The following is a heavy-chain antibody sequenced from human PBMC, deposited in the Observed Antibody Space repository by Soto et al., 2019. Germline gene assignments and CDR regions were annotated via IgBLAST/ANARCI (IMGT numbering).Heavy chain of an antibody. CDR3: ARLERTVTGYYYYYGVDV. Sequence: QVQLQESGPGLVKPWETLSLTCTVSGGSISTYYWSWIRQPPGKGLEWIGHIYNSGFTNYNPSLAGRVTISVDTSKNYFSLNVSSVTTADTAVYYCARLERTVTGYYYYYGVDVWGQGTTVTVSS. CDR2: IYNSGFT. J-gene: IGHJ6*02. D-gene: IGHD4-17*01. V-gene: IGHV4-59*01. CDR1: GGSISTYY.